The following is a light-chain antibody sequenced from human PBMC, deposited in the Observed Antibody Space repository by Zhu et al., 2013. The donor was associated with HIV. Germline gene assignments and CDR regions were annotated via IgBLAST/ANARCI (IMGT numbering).Light chain of an antibody. CDR1: QRLVHSDGNIY. CDR2: KVS. V-gene: IGKV2-30*02. J-gene: IGKJ2*03. CDR3: MQGTYWPPYS. Sequence: DVVLAQSPLSLPVTLGQPASISCKSSQRLVHSDGNIYLHWFQQRPGQSPRRLIYKVSKRDSGVPDRFSASGSGTDFTLQISRVEAEDVGIYYCMQGTYWPPYSFGQGTNLEI.